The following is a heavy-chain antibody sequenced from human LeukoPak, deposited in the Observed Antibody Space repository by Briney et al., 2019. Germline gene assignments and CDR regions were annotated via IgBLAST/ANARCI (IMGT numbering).Heavy chain of an antibody. V-gene: IGHV1-69*01. Sequence: SVKVSCKASGGTFSSYAISWVRQAPGQGLEWMGGIIPIFGTANYAQKFQGRVTITADESTSTAYMELSSLRSEDTAVYYCARALGYCSGGSCYHHNWFDPWGQGTLVTVSS. J-gene: IGHJ5*02. D-gene: IGHD2-15*01. CDR1: GGTFSSYA. CDR3: ARALGYCSGGSCYHHNWFDP. CDR2: IIPIFGTA.